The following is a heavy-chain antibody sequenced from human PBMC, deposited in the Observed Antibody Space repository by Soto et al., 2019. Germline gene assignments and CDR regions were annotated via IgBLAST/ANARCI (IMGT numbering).Heavy chain of an antibody. CDR3: ASGYCTNGVCYWDDAFDI. CDR2: IIPILGIA. D-gene: IGHD2-8*01. V-gene: IGHV1-69*02. J-gene: IGHJ3*02. Sequence: SVKVSCKASGGTFSSYTISWVRQAPGQGLEWMGRIIPILGIANYAQKFQGRVTITADKSTSTAYMELSSLRSEDTAVYYCASGYCTNGVCYWDDAFDIWGQGTVVTVSS. CDR1: GGTFSSYT.